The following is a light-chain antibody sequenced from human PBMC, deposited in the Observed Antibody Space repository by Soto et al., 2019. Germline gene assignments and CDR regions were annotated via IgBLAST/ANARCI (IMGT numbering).Light chain of an antibody. CDR1: QSISSW. CDR3: QQYNSAPWT. V-gene: IGKV1-5*03. CDR2: KAS. J-gene: IGKJ1*01. Sequence: DIQMTQSPSTLSASVGDRVTITCRASQSISSWFAWYQQKPGKAPKLLIYKASSLGSGVPSRFSGSGSGTEFTLHISSRQPYDFATYYYQQYNSAPWTFGQGTKVEIK.